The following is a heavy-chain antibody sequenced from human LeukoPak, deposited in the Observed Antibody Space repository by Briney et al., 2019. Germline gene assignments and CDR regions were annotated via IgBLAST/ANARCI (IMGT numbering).Heavy chain of an antibody. Sequence: GGSLRLSCAASGFTFSSYGMHWVRQAPGKGLEWVAVISYDGSNKYYADSVKGRFTISRDNSKNTLYLQMNSLRAEDTAVYYCARGLYYYGSGSQLDYWGQGTLVTVSS. CDR1: GFTFSSYG. D-gene: IGHD3-10*01. J-gene: IGHJ4*02. CDR2: ISYDGSNK. CDR3: ARGLYYYGSGSQLDY. V-gene: IGHV3-30*03.